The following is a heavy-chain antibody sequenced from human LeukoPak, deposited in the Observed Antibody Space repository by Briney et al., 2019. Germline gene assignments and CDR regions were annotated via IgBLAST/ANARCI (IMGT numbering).Heavy chain of an antibody. CDR1: GFSFSGYA. CDR2: ISASGDTT. V-gene: IGHV3-23*01. D-gene: IGHD6-19*01. CDR3: AKEFAAVPGTDHFDY. J-gene: IGHJ4*02. Sequence: KSGGSLRLSCTASGFSFSGYAMSWVRQAPGKGLEWVSTISASGDTTYYADSVKGRFTISRDNSKNTLYLQMNSLRADDTAVYYCAKEFAAVPGTDHFDYWGQGTLVTVSS.